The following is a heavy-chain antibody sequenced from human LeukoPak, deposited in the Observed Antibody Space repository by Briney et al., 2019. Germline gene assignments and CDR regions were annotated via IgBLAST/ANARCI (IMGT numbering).Heavy chain of an antibody. Sequence: ASETLSLTCTVSGGSISSSSAYWGWIRQPPGKGLEWSGSIYYSKNTYYNPSLKSRVTISADTSKNQFSLTLGSVSATDTAVYYCVSPRGFSYGYFDYWGQGTLVTVSS. D-gene: IGHD5-18*01. CDR2: IYYSKNT. CDR3: VSPRGFSYGYFDY. V-gene: IGHV4-39*01. CDR1: GGSISSSSAY. J-gene: IGHJ4*02.